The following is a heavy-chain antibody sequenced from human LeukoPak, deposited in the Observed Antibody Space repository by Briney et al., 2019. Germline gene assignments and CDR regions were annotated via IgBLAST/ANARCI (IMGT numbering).Heavy chain of an antibody. CDR3: ASSPEEYSYGYEAAYYFDY. D-gene: IGHD5-18*01. V-gene: IGHV4-39*01. CDR2: IYYSGST. CDR1: GGSISSSSYY. Sequence: SETLSLTCTVSGGSISSSSYYWGWIRQPPGKGLEWIGSIYYSGSTYYNPSLKSRVTISVDTSKDQFSLKLSSVTAADTAVYYCASSPEEYSYGYEAAYYFDYWGQGTLVTVSS. J-gene: IGHJ4*02.